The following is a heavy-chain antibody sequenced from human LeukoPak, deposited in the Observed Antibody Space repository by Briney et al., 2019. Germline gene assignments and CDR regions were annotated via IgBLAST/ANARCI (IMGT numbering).Heavy chain of an antibody. D-gene: IGHD1-26*01. J-gene: IGHJ4*02. CDR3: ARSIERAIYFDY. CDR2: INHSGST. Sequence: SQTLSLTCTVSGGSISSGGYYWSWIRQPPGKGLEWIGEINHSGSTNYNPSLKSRVTISVDTSKNQFSLKLSSVTAADTAVYYCARSIERAIYFDYWGQGTLVTVSS. CDR1: GGSISSGGYY. V-gene: IGHV4-30-2*01.